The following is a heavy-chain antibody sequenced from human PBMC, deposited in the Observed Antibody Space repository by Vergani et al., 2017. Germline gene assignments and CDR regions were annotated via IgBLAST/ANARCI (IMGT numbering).Heavy chain of an antibody. CDR2: IEDDGDDK. CDR1: GFTFSKYW. D-gene: IGHD2-21*01. V-gene: IGHV3-7*01. Sequence: EVQLVESGGGFVRPGESLRLSCAASGFTFSKYWMTWVRQAPGKGLEWVANIEDDGDDKNYADSVKGRFTISRDNADNSVYLQRNSLRPVDTAVYYCARDIPRGASYFDFWGRGALVIVSS. CDR3: ARDIPRGASYFDF. J-gene: IGHJ4*02.